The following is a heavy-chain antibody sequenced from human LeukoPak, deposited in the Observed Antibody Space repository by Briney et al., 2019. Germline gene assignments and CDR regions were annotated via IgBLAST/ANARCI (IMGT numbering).Heavy chain of an antibody. CDR1: GFNVSTNY. CDR3: AKRGVVIRVILVGFHKEAYYFDS. V-gene: IGHV3-23*01. Sequence: PGGSLRLSCAASGFNVSTNYMSWVRQAPGKGLEWVAGISGSGGSTNYADSVKGRFTISRDNPKNTLYLQMNSLRAEDTVVYFCAKRGVVIRVILVGFHKEAYYFDSWGQGALVIVSS. CDR2: ISGSGGST. D-gene: IGHD3-22*01. J-gene: IGHJ4*02.